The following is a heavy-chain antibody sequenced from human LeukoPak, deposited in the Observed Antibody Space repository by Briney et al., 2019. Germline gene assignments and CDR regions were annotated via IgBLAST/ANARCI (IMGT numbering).Heavy chain of an antibody. Sequence: GGSLRLSCAASRFIFSNYAMHWVRQAPGKGLEWVAIIYYDGSKKNYADSVRGRFTISRDNSKNTLYLQMNSLRVEDTAVYYCATWRGSGSYGGYFDYWGQGTPVTVSS. CDR2: IYYDGSKK. D-gene: IGHD3-10*01. CDR3: ATWRGSGSYGGYFDY. V-gene: IGHV3-30*04. J-gene: IGHJ4*02. CDR1: RFIFSNYA.